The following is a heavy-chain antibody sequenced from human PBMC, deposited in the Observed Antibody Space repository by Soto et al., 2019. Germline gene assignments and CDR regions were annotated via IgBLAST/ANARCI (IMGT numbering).Heavy chain of an antibody. CDR3: ARGRQVATILRYYYYGMDV. CDR2: IYYSGST. Sequence: SETLSLTCTVSGGSISSYYWSWIRQPPGTGLEWIGYIYYSGSTNYNPSLKRRVTISVDTSKNQFSLKLSSVTAADTAVYYCARGRQVATILRYYYYGMDVWGQGTTVTVSS. CDR1: GGSISSYY. J-gene: IGHJ6*02. D-gene: IGHD5-12*01. V-gene: IGHV4-59*01.